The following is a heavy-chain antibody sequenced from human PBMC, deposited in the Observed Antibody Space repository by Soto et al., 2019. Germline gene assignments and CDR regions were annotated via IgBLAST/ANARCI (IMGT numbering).Heavy chain of an antibody. CDR2: ISESGGRS. CDR1: GFTFTNYV. J-gene: IGHJ6*02. Sequence: GGSLRLSCAASGFTFTNYVMNWVRQAPGKGLEWVSSISESGGRSYYADSVKGRFTISRDNSKNTLFLQMNSLRDEDTAVYYCDNRPRYYSMDVWGQGTTVTVSS. D-gene: IGHD1-26*01. CDR3: DNRPRYYSMDV. V-gene: IGHV3-23*01.